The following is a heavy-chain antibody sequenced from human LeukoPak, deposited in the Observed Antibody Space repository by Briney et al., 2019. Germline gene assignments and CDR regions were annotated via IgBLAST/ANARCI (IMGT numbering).Heavy chain of an antibody. V-gene: IGHV5-51*01. CDR3: AIPHYSNSGSHGWFDP. Sequence: GESLKISCKGSGYSFTSYWIGWVRQMPGKGLEWMGIIYPGDSDTRYSPSFQGQVTISADKSISTAYLQWSSLKASDTAMYYCAIPHYSNSGSHGWFDPWGQGTLVTVSS. CDR2: IYPGDSDT. CDR1: GYSFTSYW. J-gene: IGHJ5*02. D-gene: IGHD1-26*01.